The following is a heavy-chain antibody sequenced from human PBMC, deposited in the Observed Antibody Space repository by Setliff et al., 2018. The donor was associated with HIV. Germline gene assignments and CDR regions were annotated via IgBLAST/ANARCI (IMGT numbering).Heavy chain of an antibody. CDR1: GGSIKSSSYY. J-gene: IGHJ4*02. D-gene: IGHD3-22*01. CDR3: AREQGRSYYDSSGFDY. V-gene: IGHV4-39*07. Sequence: SETLSLTCTVSGGSIKSSSYYWGWIRQPPGKGLEWIGSIYYSGNTYYNPSLKSRVTISEDTSRNQFSLRLSSVTAADTAVYYCAREQGRSYYDSSGFDYWGQGIPVTVSS. CDR2: IYYSGNT.